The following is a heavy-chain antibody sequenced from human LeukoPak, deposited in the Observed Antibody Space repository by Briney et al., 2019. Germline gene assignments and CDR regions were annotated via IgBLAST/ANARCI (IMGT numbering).Heavy chain of an antibody. CDR2: INPKSGGT. V-gene: IGHV1-2*02. Sequence: ASVKVSCKASGYTFTGYYMHCGRQAPGQGLEWMGWINPKSGGTNYAQKFQGRVTMTRDTSISTAYMELSRLRSDDTAVYYCASVTLSAYDGDYRGQGTLVTVSS. CDR3: ASVTLSAYDGDY. J-gene: IGHJ4*02. D-gene: IGHD5-12*01. CDR1: GYTFTGYY.